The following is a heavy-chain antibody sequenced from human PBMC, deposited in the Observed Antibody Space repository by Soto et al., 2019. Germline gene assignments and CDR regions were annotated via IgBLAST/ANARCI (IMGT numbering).Heavy chain of an antibody. D-gene: IGHD3-10*01. CDR2: INAGNGNT. J-gene: IGHJ5*02. CDR1: GYTFNTYA. V-gene: IGHV1-3*01. Sequence: ASVKVSCKTSGYTFNTYAMHWMRQAPGQRLEWMGWINAGNGNTKYSQKFQGRVTITRDTSASTAYMELSSLRSEDTAVYYCASSITMVRGTFDPWGQGTLVTVSS. CDR3: ASSITMVRGTFDP.